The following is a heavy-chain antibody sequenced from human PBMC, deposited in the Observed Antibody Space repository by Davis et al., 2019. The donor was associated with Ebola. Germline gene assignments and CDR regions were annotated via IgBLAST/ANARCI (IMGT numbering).Heavy chain of an antibody. CDR2: IYHSGST. D-gene: IGHD3-3*01. V-gene: IGHV4-4*02. J-gene: IGHJ4*02. Sequence: SETLSLTCAASGGSISSSNWWSWVRQPPGKGLAWIGEIYHSGSTNYNPSLKSRVTISVDKSKNQFSLKLSSVTAADTAVYYCARVWSGLYFDYWGQGTLVTVSS. CDR1: GGSISSSNW. CDR3: ARVWSGLYFDY.